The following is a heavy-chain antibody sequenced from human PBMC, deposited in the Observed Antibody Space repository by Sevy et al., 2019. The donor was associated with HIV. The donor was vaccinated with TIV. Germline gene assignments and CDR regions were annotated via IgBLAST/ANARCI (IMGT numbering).Heavy chain of an antibody. D-gene: IGHD2-8*02. CDR1: GFTFSSYG. CDR3: ATAGGVP. Sequence: GRSLRLSCAASGFTFSSYGMHWVRQAPGKGLEWVAVISYDGSNKYYADSVKGRFTISRDNSKNTLYLQMNSLRAEDTAVYYCATAGGVPWGQGTMVTVSS. CDR2: ISYDGSNK. J-gene: IGHJ3*01. V-gene: IGHV3-30*03.